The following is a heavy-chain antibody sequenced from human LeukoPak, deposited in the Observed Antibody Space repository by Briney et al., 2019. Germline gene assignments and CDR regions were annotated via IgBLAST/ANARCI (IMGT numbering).Heavy chain of an antibody. CDR3: ARDREIAVAGTSCFDY. CDR2: FDPEDGET. CDR1: GYTLTELS. J-gene: IGHJ4*02. D-gene: IGHD6-19*01. Sequence: GASVKVSCKVSGYTLTELSMHWVRQAPGKGLEWMGGFDPEDGETIYAQKFQGRVTMTEDTSTDTAYMELSSLRFEDTAVYYCARDREIAVAGTSCFDYWGQGTLVTVSS. V-gene: IGHV1-24*01.